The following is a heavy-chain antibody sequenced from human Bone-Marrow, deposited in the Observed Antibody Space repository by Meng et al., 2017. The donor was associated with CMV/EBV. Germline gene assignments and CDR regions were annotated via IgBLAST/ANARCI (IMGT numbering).Heavy chain of an antibody. Sequence: ASVKVSCKASGYTFTSYGISWVRQAPGQGLEWMGWMNPNSGNTGYAQKFQGRVTMTRNTSISTAYMELSSLRSEDTAVYYCARAPWHDDDWGEGTLVPVSS. CDR3: ARAPWHDDD. J-gene: IGHJ4*02. V-gene: IGHV1-8*02. CDR1: GYTFTSYG. CDR2: MNPNSGNT.